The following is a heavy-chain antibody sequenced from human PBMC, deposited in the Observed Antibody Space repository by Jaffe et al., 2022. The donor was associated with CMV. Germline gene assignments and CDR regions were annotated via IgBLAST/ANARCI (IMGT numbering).Heavy chain of an antibody. CDR3: AISGGGHDILTGYYDH. V-gene: IGHV1-24*01. J-gene: IGHJ4*02. CDR2: FDPEDGET. D-gene: IGHD3-9*01. Sequence: QVQLVQSGAEVKKPGASVKVSCKVSGYTLTELSMHWVRQAPGKGLEWMGGFDPEDGETIYAQKFQGRVTMTEDTSTDTAYMELSSLRSEDTAVYYCAISGGGHDILTGYYDHWGQGTLVTVSS. CDR1: GYTLTELS.